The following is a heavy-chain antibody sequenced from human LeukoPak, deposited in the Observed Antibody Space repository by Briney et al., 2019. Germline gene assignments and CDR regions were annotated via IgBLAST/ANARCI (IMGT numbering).Heavy chain of an antibody. D-gene: IGHD3-10*01. J-gene: IGHJ3*02. CDR1: GGSFSGYY. CDR2: INHSGST. V-gene: IGHV4-34*01. Sequence: PSETLSLTCAVYGGSFSGYYWSWIRQPPGKGLEWIGEINHSGSTNYNPSLKSRVTISVDTSKNQFSLKLSFVTAADTAVYYCARGVWFGSAFDIWGQGTMVTVSS. CDR3: ARGVWFGSAFDI.